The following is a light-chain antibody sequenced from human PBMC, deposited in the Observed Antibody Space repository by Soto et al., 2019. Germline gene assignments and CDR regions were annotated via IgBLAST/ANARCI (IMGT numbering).Light chain of an antibody. V-gene: IGKV1-5*01. CDR2: AAS. Sequence: EIVMTQSPSTLSASVGERVTLTCRASQSISSWLAWYQQKPGKAPKLLIYAASSLQSGIPARFSGSGSGTDFTLTISSLQPEDFATYYCQQCDSTATFGQGTKVDIK. J-gene: IGKJ1*01. CDR1: QSISSW. CDR3: QQCDSTAT.